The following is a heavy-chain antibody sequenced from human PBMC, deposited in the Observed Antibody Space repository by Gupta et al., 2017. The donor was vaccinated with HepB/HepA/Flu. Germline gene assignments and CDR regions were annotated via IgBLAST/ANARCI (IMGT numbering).Heavy chain of an antibody. CDR1: GGSFSGSY. D-gene: IGHD3-22*01. J-gene: IGHJ4*02. Sequence: QVQLQQWGAGLLRPSETLSLTCAVYGGSFSGSYWSWIRQPPGKGLEWIGEINHSGSTNYNPSLKSRVTISVDTAKNQFSLKLRSVTAADTAVYYCASGDYYDSSGYYYDPPLDYWGQGTLVTVSS. CDR2: INHSGST. CDR3: ASGDYYDSSGYYYDPPLDY. V-gene: IGHV4-34*01.